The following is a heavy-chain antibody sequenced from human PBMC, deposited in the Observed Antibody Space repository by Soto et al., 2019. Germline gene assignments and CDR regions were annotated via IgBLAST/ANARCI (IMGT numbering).Heavy chain of an antibody. V-gene: IGHV1-18*01. CDR1: GYTFTSYG. CDR3: ARDSQLERRRFYYYGMDV. Sequence: QVQLVQSGAEVKKPGASVKVSCKASGYTFTSYGISWVRQAPGQGLEWMGWISAYNGNTNYAQKLQGRVTMTTDTSTSTADMKLRSLRSDDTAVYYCARDSQLERRRFYYYGMDVWGQGTTVTVSS. D-gene: IGHD1-1*01. J-gene: IGHJ6*02. CDR2: ISAYNGNT.